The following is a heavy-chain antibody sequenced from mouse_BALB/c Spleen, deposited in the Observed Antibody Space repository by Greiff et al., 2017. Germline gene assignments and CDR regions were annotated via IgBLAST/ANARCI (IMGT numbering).Heavy chain of an antibody. CDR2: ISYSGST. J-gene: IGHJ3*01. CDR1: GYSITSDYA. D-gene: IGHD1-1*01. CDR3: ARSSSYGRAWFAY. Sequence: DVKLQESGPGLVKPSQSLSLTCTVTGYSITSDYAWNWIRQFPGNKLEWMGYISYSGSTSYNPSLKSRISITRDTSKNQFFLQLNSVTTEDTATYYCARSSSYGRAWFAYWGQGTLVTVSA. V-gene: IGHV3-2*02.